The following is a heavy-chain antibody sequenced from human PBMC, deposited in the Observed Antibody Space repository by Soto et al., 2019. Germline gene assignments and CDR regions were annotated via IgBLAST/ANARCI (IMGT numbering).Heavy chain of an antibody. D-gene: IGHD2-8*01. CDR2: INHSGST. Sequence: SETLSLTCAVYGGSFSGYYWSWIRQPPGKGLEWIGEINHSGSTNYNPSLKSRVTISVDTSKNQFSLKLSSVTAADTAVYYCARGSRYCTNGVCYSYFDYWGQGTLVTVSS. V-gene: IGHV4-34*01. CDR3: ARGSRYCTNGVCYSYFDY. J-gene: IGHJ4*02. CDR1: GGSFSGYY.